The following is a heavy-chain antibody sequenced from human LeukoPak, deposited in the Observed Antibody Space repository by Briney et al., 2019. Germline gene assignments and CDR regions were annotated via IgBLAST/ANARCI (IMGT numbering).Heavy chain of an antibody. D-gene: IGHD3-22*01. CDR3: ASVKLGYYYDTNGYFDS. V-gene: IGHV4-34*01. Sequence: PSETLSLTCAVYGGSFSGYYWSWIRQPPGKGLEWIGEINHSGSTNYNPSLKSRVTISVDPSKNQFSLKLSSVTAADTALYFCASVKLGYYYDTNGYFDSWGQGIPVTVSS. CDR1: GGSFSGYY. J-gene: IGHJ4*02. CDR2: INHSGST.